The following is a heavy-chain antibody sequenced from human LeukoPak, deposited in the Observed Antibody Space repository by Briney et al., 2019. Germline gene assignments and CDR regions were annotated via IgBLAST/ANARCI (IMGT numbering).Heavy chain of an antibody. Sequence: SETLSLTCTVSGGSISSYYWSWIRQPPGKGLEWMAYIYHTGSTNYNPSLRSRATISLDTSKRQFSLKLSSVTAADTAVYYCARTYCSGGTCYDLFDYWGQGTLVTVSS. CDR2: IYHTGST. CDR1: GGSISSYY. V-gene: IGHV4-59*01. CDR3: ARTYCSGGTCYDLFDY. J-gene: IGHJ4*02. D-gene: IGHD2-15*01.